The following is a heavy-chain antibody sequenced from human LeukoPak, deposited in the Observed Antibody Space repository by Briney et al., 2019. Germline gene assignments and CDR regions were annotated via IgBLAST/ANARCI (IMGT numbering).Heavy chain of an antibody. Sequence: SQTLSLTCTVSGGSISSGGYYWSWIRQHPGKGLEWIGYIYYSGSTYYNPSLKSRVTISVDTSKNQFSLKLSSVTAADTAVYYCARGLRFLEWYTRTYYFDYWGQGTLVTVSS. D-gene: IGHD3-3*01. CDR2: IYYSGST. CDR1: GGSISSGGYY. CDR3: ARGLRFLEWYTRTYYFDY. V-gene: IGHV4-31*03. J-gene: IGHJ4*02.